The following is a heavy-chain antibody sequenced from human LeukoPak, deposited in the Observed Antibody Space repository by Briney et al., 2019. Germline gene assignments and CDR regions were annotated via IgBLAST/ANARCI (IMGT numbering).Heavy chain of an antibody. V-gene: IGHV4-61*09. CDR2: IYTSGST. Sequence: SQTLSLTCTVSGGSISSGSYYWSWIRQPAGKGLEWIGHIYTSGSTNYNPSLKSRVTISVDTSKNQFSLKLSSVTAADTAVYYCARDSLVEMATITDYWGQGTLVTVSS. CDR1: GGSISSGSYY. J-gene: IGHJ4*02. D-gene: IGHD5-24*01. CDR3: ARDSLVEMATITDY.